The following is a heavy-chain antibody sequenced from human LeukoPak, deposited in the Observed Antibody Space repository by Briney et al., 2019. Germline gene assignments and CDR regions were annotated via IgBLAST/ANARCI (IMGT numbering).Heavy chain of an antibody. Sequence: GGSLRLSCAASGFTFSSYAMHWVRQAPGKGLEWVAVISYDGSNKYYADSVKGRFTISRDNSKNTLYLQMNSLRAEDTAVYYCAKFDNRIVGAASFNYWGQGTLVTVSS. V-gene: IGHV3-30*04. CDR2: ISYDGSNK. CDR3: AKFDNRIVGAASFNY. D-gene: IGHD1-26*01. CDR1: GFTFSSYA. J-gene: IGHJ4*02.